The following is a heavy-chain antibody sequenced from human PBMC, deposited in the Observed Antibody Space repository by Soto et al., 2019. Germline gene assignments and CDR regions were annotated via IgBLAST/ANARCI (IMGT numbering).Heavy chain of an antibody. CDR3: AKGVPGIAVAGTGYFQH. D-gene: IGHD6-19*01. Sequence: VQLVESGGGVVQPGRSLRLSCAASGFTFSSYAMHWVRQAPGKGLEWVSGISGSGDSTYYADSVKGRFTISRDNSKNTLYLQMNSLRAEDTAVYYCAKGVPGIAVAGTGYFQHWGQGTLVTVSS. CDR1: GFTFSSYA. V-gene: IGHV3-23*04. CDR2: ISGSGDST. J-gene: IGHJ1*01.